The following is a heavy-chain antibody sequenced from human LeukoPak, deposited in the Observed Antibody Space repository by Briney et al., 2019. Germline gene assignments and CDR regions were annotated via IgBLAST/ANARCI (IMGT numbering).Heavy chain of an antibody. CDR3: VRSSSSSGMDV. CDR1: GFTFSRYW. J-gene: IGHJ6*02. CDR2: ISPDGSTT. V-gene: IGHV3-74*03. Sequence: GGSLRLSCAASGFTFSRYWMHWVRQAPGKGLMWVSRISPDGSTTLYADSVKGRFTISRDNAKNTLYLQMNSLGAEDTAVYYCVRSSSSSGMDVWGQGTTVTVSS. D-gene: IGHD6-13*01.